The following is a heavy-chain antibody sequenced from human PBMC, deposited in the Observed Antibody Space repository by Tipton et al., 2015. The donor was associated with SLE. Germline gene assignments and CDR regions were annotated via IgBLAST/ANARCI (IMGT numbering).Heavy chain of an antibody. Sequence: TLSLTCTVSGGSITNDNHYWSWIQQPAGKGLEWIGRIYASGSTNYNPSLKSRLTISVDTSKNQFSLNLSSVTAADTAVYYCARDTRDWFLSESWGQGALVTVSS. V-gene: IGHV4-61*02. D-gene: IGHD3-9*01. CDR1: GGSITNDNHY. CDR3: ARDTRDWFLSES. CDR2: IYASGST. J-gene: IGHJ4*02.